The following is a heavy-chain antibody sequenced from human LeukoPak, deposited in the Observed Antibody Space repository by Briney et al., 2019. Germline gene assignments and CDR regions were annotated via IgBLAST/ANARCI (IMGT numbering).Heavy chain of an antibody. Sequence: GASVKVSCKASGGTFSSYAISWVRQAPGQGLEWMGGIIPIFGTANYAQKFQGRVTITTDESTSTAYMELSSLRSEDTAVYYCARDRLTSVAGTMSGNWFDPWGQGTLVTVSS. D-gene: IGHD6-19*01. CDR3: ARDRLTSVAGTMSGNWFDP. J-gene: IGHJ5*02. V-gene: IGHV1-69*05. CDR1: GGTFSSYA. CDR2: IIPIFGTA.